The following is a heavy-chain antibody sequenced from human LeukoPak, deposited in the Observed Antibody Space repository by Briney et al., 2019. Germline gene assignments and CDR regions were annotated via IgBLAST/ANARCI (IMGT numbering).Heavy chain of an antibody. Sequence: GGSLRLSCAASGFTFSSYWMSWVRQAPGKGLEWVANIKQDGSEKYYVDSVKGRFTVSRDNAKNSLYLQMNSLRAEDTAVYYCARYLSYYYDSSGYYYSLLFDYWGQGTLVTVTS. CDR2: IKQDGSEK. CDR1: GFTFSSYW. CDR3: ARYLSYYYDSSGYYYSLLFDY. D-gene: IGHD3-22*01. V-gene: IGHV3-7*01. J-gene: IGHJ4*02.